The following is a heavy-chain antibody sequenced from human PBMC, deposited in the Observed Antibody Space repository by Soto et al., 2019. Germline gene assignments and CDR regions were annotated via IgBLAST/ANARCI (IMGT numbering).Heavy chain of an antibody. D-gene: IGHD3-22*01. V-gene: IGHV3-33*01. CDR2: IWYDGSNK. CDR3: ARYYDSSGSLDY. J-gene: IGHJ4*02. CDR1: GFTFSSYG. Sequence: QVQLVESGGGVVQPGRSLRLSRAASGFTFSSYGMHWVRQAPGKGLEWMAVIWYDGSNKYYADSVKGRFTISRDNSKNTLYLQMNSLRAEDTAVYYCARYYDSSGSLDYWGQGTLVTVSS.